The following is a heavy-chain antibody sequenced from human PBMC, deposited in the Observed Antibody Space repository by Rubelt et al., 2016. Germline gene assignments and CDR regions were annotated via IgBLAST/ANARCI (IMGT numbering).Heavy chain of an antibody. Sequence: QVQLVQSGAEMRKPGASVKVSCQTSGYSFITYAVNWVRQAPGQGLEWMGWISAYNGDTKYAHKIQGRVTLTTETSTNTAYMELTNLKSDDTAVYYCGRAWDYGDRFPIDDWGQGTLVTVSS. CDR3: GRAWDYGDRFPIDD. V-gene: IGHV1-18*01. CDR1: GYSFITYA. D-gene: IGHD4-17*01. J-gene: IGHJ4*02. CDR2: ISAYNGDT.